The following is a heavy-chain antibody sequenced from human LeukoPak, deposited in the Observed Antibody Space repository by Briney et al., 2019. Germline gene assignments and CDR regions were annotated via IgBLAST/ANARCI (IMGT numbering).Heavy chain of an antibody. J-gene: IGHJ4*02. CDR3: ASPPADYYDSRDYFDY. CDR1: GGTFSSYV. D-gene: IGHD3-22*01. V-gene: IGHV1-69*04. Sequence: SVKVSCKASGGTFSSYVISWVRQAPGHALEWMGRISPILSIANYAQKFQGTVTITADKSTSTAYMELSSLRSEDTAVYYCASPPADYYDSRDYFDYWGQGTLVTVSS. CDR2: ISPILSIA.